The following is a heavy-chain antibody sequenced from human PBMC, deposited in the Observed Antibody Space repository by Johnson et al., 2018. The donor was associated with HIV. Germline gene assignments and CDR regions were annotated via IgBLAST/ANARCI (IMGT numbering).Heavy chain of an antibody. V-gene: IGHV3-11*01. J-gene: IGHJ3*02. CDR2: ISSSGSTI. Sequence: QVQLVESGGGVVQPGRSLRLSCAASGFTVSSNYMSWVRQAPGKGLEWVSYISSSGSTIYYADSVKGRFTISRDNAKNSLYLQMNSLRVEDTALYYCAREGGGSNEDDAFDIWGQGTMVTVSS. CDR1: GFTVSSNY. CDR3: AREGGGSNEDDAFDI. D-gene: IGHD1-26*01.